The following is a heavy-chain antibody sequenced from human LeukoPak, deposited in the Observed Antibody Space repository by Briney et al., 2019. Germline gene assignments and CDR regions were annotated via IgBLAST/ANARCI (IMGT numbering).Heavy chain of an antibody. CDR2: IIANGGRT. Sequence: PAGSLRLSCASAGISPTNYAMTWVRQPPRKGLEWVSAIIANGGRTLYADCVKGRFNISRDNSKKTVYLQMNSLTGEETAVYYCAKDPNGDHIGAFDMWGQGTMVSVSS. D-gene: IGHD4-17*01. V-gene: IGHV3-23*01. J-gene: IGHJ3*02. CDR3: AKDPNGDHIGAFDM. CDR1: GISPTNYA.